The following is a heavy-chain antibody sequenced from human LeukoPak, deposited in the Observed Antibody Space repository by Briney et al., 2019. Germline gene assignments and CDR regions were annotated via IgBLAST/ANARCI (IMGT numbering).Heavy chain of an antibody. CDR3: ARRVAARRYYFDY. CDR1: GFTFSSYS. D-gene: IGHD6-13*01. CDR2: ISSSSSYI. V-gene: IGHV3-21*01. J-gene: IGHJ4*02. Sequence: GGSLRLSCAASGFTFSSYSMNWVRQAPGKGLEWVSSISSSSSYIYYADSVMGRFTISRDNAKNSLYLQMNSLRAEDTAVYYCARRVAARRYYFDYWGQGTLVTVSS.